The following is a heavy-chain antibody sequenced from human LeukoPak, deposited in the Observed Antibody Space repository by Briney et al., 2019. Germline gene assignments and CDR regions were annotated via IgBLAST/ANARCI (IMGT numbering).Heavy chain of an antibody. Sequence: SETLSLTCTVSGGSISSYYWSWVRQPAGKGLEWIGRMYTSGSTNYNPSLKSRVYMSVYTSKNHFSLKLSSVTAADTAVYYCTRVTPLIQGGGEIDYWGQGTLVTVSS. J-gene: IGHJ4*02. CDR1: GGSISSYY. CDR3: TRVTPLIQGGGEIDY. V-gene: IGHV4-4*07. CDR2: MYTSGST. D-gene: IGHD5-18*01.